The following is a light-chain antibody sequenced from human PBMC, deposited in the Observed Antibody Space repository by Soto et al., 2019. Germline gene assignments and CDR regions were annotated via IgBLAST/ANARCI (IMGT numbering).Light chain of an antibody. J-gene: IGKJ1*01. CDR2: ETS. Sequence: EIVLTQSPDTLSLSPGETATLSCRASQSVSSNLAWYQQKRGQAXRLLIFETSTRAAGFPARFSGSGSGTDFTLTNSSLPSEDWAVYFSQQYDNWPWTFGQGTKGGYQ. V-gene: IGKV3-15*01. CDR1: QSVSSN. CDR3: QQYDNWPWT.